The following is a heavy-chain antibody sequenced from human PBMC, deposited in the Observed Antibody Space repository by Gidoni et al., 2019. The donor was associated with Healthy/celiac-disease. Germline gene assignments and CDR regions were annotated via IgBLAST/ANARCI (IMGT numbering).Heavy chain of an antibody. Sequence: EVQLVESGGGLVQPGRSLRLACAASGFTFDDYAMHWVRQAPGKGLEWVSGISWNSGSIGYADSVKGRFTISRDNAKNSLYLQMNSLRAEDTALYYCAKDMAGSGAFDYWGQGTLVTVSS. CDR2: ISWNSGSI. CDR1: GFTFDDYA. CDR3: AKDMAGSGAFDY. J-gene: IGHJ4*02. V-gene: IGHV3-9*01. D-gene: IGHD6-19*01.